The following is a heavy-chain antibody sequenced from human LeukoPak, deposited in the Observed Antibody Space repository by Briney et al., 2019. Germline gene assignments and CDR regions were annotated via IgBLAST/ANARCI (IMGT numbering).Heavy chain of an antibody. D-gene: IGHD2-15*01. J-gene: IGHJ4*02. V-gene: IGHV3-15*01. CDR3: TTDTRYSPYNPIDY. CDR1: GFTFTDAW. CDR2: IKTKPEGGAT. Sequence: GGSLRLSCTASGFTFTDAWMSWVRQAPGRGLEWVGRIKTKPEGGATDYAAPVKGRFTISRDDSNNTLYLQMNSLKTEDTAVYYCTTDTRYSPYNPIDYWGQGTLVTVSS.